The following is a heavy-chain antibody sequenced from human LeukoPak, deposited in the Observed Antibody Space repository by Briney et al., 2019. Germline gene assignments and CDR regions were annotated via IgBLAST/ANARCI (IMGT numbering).Heavy chain of an antibody. J-gene: IGHJ4*02. CDR1: GGTFSSYA. Sequence: SVKVSCKASGGTFSSYAISWLRQAPGQGLEWMGGLIPIFGTANYAQKFQGRVTITTDESTSTAYMELRSLRSEDTAVYYCASVSYYYDSSGYDNSGFDYWGQGTLVTVSS. D-gene: IGHD3-22*01. V-gene: IGHV1-69*05. CDR3: ASVSYYYDSSGYDNSGFDY. CDR2: LIPIFGTA.